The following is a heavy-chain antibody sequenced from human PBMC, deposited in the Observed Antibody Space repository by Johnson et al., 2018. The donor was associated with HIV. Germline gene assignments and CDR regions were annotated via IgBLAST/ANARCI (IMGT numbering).Heavy chain of an antibody. J-gene: IGHJ3*01. CDR1: GFTFSNAW. Sequence: QVQLVESGGGLVQPGGSLRLSCAASGFTFSNAWMSWVRQAPGKGLEWVSYISTSGSNIYYADSVRGRFTISRDNAKNSLYLQMNFLRPEDTAVYYCAKETRDSRSAFDVWGQGTLVTVSS. CDR2: ISTSGSNI. D-gene: IGHD4-11*01. V-gene: IGHV3-11*04. CDR3: AKETRDSRSAFDV.